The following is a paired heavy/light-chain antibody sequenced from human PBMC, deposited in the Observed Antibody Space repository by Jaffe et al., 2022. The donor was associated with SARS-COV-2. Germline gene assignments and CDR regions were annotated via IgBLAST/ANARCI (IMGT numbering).Light chain of an antibody. J-gene: IGLJ3*02. Sequence: QPVLTQSSSPSASLGSSVKLTCTLSSGHSGNIIAWHQQQAGKAPRYLMKVGGSGYYNKGSGVPDRFSGSSSGADRYLTISNLQSEDEADYYCETWDSNTRVFGGGTKLTVL. CDR2: VGGSGYY. CDR3: ETWDSNTRV. CDR1: SGHSGNI. V-gene: IGLV4-60*03.
Heavy chain of an antibody. D-gene: IGHD1-26*01. V-gene: IGHV3-23*01. CDR2: VGGGGDTT. Sequence: EVQLLESGGGLVQPGGSLRLTCAASGFTFRNYGMIWVRQAPGKGLEWVSAVGGGGDTTYYADSVRGRFTISRDNSRSTLSLQMSSLRAEDTAVYYCAKLVDSGICYWGQGTLVTVSS. CDR1: GFTFRNYG. J-gene: IGHJ4*02. CDR3: AKLVDSGICY.